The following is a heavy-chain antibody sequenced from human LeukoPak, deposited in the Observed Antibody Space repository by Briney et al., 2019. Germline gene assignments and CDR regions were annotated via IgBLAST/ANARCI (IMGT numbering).Heavy chain of an antibody. J-gene: IGHJ6*02. CDR1: GYTFTSYD. D-gene: IGHD2-2*01. Sequence: ASVKVSCKASGYTFTSYDINWVRQATGQGLEWMGWMNPNSGNTGYAQKFQGRVTMTRNTSISTAYMELSSLRSEDTAVYYCARVSGIVVVPAAINGRSYYYYGMDVWGQGTTVTVSS. CDR2: MNPNSGNT. CDR3: ARVSGIVVVPAAINGRSYYYYGMDV. V-gene: IGHV1-8*01.